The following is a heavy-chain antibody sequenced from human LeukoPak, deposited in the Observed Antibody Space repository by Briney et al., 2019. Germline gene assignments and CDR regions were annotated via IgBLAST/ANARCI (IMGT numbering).Heavy chain of an antibody. Sequence: SETLSLTCTVSGGSISSSSYYWGWIRQPPGKGLEWIGSIYYSGSTYYNPSLKSRVTISVDTSKSQFSLKLSSVTAADTAVYYCARHFYYDSSKFFDYRGQGTLVTVSS. CDR3: ARHFYYDSSKFFDY. J-gene: IGHJ4*02. CDR1: GGSISSSSYY. V-gene: IGHV4-39*01. D-gene: IGHD3-22*01. CDR2: IYYSGST.